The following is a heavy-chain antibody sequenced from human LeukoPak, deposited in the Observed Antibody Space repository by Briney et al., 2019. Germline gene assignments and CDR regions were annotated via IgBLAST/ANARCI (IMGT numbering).Heavy chain of an antibody. CDR1: GFTVSSNY. V-gene: IGHV3-66*01. D-gene: IGHD5-24*01. CDR3: ARADRDGYNSYYFDY. Sequence: GGSLRLSCAASGFTVSSNYMSWVRQAPGKGLEWVSVIYSGGSTYYADSVEGRFTISRDNSKNTLYLQMNSLRAEDTAVYYCARADRDGYNSYYFDYWGQGTLVTVSS. CDR2: IYSGGST. J-gene: IGHJ4*02.